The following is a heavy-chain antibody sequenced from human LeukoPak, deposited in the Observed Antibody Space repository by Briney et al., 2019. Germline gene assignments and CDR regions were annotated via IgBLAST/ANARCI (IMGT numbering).Heavy chain of an antibody. CDR1: GGSINDYY. CDR3: ATDLGRFGIDY. J-gene: IGHJ4*02. D-gene: IGHD3-3*01. CDR2: IYYSGTT. V-gene: IGHV4-59*12. Sequence: SETLSLTCTVSGGSINDYYWSWFRQPPGKGLEWIGYIYYSGTTNYNPSLKSRVTISVDTSKNQFSLKLSSVTAADTAVYYCATDLGRFGIDYWGQGTLVTVSS.